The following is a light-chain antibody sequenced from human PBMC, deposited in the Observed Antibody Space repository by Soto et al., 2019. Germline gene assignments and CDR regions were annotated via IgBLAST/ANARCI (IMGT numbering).Light chain of an antibody. J-gene: IGKJ4*01. Sequence: DIQLTQSPSFLSASVGDRVTITCRASQGINDYLAGYQQKPGKAPKLLIYAASTLESEVPARFSGSASGTEFTLTISSLQPEDFATYYCQQFNTSPLTFGGGTKVEVK. CDR2: AAS. V-gene: IGKV1-9*01. CDR3: QQFNTSPLT. CDR1: QGINDY.